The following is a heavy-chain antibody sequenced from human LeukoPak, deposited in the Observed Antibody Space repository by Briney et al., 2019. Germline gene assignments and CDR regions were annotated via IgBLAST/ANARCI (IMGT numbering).Heavy chain of an antibody. V-gene: IGHV3-23*01. D-gene: IGHD1-1*01. CDR2: ISGSDDST. Sequence: PGGSLRLSCAASGFYFSSYDMSWVRQAPGKEPEWVSAISGSDDSTYYADSVKGRFTISRDNSKNTLSLQMNSLRVEDTAVYYCICEHQLLSWFDPWGQGTLVTVSS. CDR3: ICEHQLLSWFDP. J-gene: IGHJ5*02. CDR1: GFYFSSYD.